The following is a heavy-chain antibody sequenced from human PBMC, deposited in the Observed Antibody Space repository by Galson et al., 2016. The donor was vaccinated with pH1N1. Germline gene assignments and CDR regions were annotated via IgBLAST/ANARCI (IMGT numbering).Heavy chain of an antibody. V-gene: IGHV1-69*13. Sequence: SVKVSCKASGGTFSFYSFSWLRQAPGQGLEWMGGIIPIFGTPNYAQKFQGRVAITADESSSTAYMELSSRRSEDTAVYYCASHSLRDGYNLYYFDYWGQGTMVTVSS. D-gene: IGHD5-24*01. CDR3: ASHSLRDGYNLYYFDY. CDR1: GGTFSFYS. CDR2: IIPIFGTP. J-gene: IGHJ4*02.